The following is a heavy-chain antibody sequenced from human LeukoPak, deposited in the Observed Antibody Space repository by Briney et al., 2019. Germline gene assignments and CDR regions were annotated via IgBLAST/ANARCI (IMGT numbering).Heavy chain of an antibody. CDR3: ARAPTTWVYSFQH. D-gene: IGHD2-8*01. J-gene: IGHJ1*01. V-gene: IGHV1-2*02. CDR2: INPNSGGT. Sequence: GASVKVSCKASGYTFTGYYMHWVRQAPGQGLEWMGWINPNSGGTNYAQKFQGRVTMTRDTSISTAYMELSRLRSDDTAVYYCARAPTTWVYSFQHWGQGTLVTVSS. CDR1: GYTFTGYY.